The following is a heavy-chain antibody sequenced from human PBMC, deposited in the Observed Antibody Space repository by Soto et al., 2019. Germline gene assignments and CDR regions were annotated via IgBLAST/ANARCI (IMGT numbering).Heavy chain of an antibody. CDR1: GESFSGYY. Sequence: SETLSLTCAVYGESFSGYYWSWIRQPPGKGLEWIGEVNHSGSTNYSPSLKSRVTISVDTSKNQFSLRLSSVTAADTAVYYCARVGSSGWYEDYYYGMDVWGQGTTVTVSS. J-gene: IGHJ6*02. CDR2: VNHSGST. CDR3: ARVGSSGWYEDYYYGMDV. V-gene: IGHV4-34*01. D-gene: IGHD6-19*01.